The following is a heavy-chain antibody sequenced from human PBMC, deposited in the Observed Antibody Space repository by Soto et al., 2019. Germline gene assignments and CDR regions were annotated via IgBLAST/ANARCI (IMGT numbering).Heavy chain of an antibody. V-gene: IGHV1-8*01. Sequence: QVQLVQSGAEVKKPGASVKVSCKASGYTFTSYDINWVRQATVQGLEWMGWMNPNSGNTGYAQKCQCRVTMTRNTSISTDYMELSSLRSEDTAVYYCARGRSGWFDNWFDPWGQGTLVTVSS. CDR2: MNPNSGNT. CDR3: ARGRSGWFDNWFDP. J-gene: IGHJ5*02. D-gene: IGHD6-19*01. CDR1: GYTFTSYD.